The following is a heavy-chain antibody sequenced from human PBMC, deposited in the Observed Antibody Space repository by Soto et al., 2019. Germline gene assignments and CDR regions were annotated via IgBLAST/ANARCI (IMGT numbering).Heavy chain of an antibody. J-gene: IGHJ4*02. CDR3: AKDLTPHPIRITMVLRVIPLFDY. D-gene: IGHD3-10*01. CDR2: ISGSGGST. V-gene: IGHV3-23*01. Sequence: PGGSLRLSCAASGFTFSSYAMSWVRQAPGKGLEWVSAISGSGGSTYYADSVKGRFTISRDNSKNTLYPQMNSLRAEDTAVYYCAKDLTPHPIRITMVLRVIPLFDYWGQGTLVTVSS. CDR1: GFTFSSYA.